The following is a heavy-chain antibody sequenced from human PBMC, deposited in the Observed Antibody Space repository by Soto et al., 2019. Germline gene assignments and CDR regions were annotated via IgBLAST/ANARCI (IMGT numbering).Heavy chain of an antibody. Sequence: PSETLSLTCAVSGGSISSSNWWSWVRQPPGKGLEWIGEIYHSGSTNYNPSLKSRVTISVDKSKNQFSLKLSSVTAADTAVYYCARDPDSSGYYSGEYWGQGTLVTVSS. V-gene: IGHV4-4*02. CDR3: ARDPDSSGYYSGEY. CDR2: IYHSGST. J-gene: IGHJ4*02. D-gene: IGHD3-22*01. CDR1: GGSISSSNW.